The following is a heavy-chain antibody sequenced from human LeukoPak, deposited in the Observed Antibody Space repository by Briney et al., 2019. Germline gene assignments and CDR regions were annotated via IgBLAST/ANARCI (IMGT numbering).Heavy chain of an antibody. Sequence: SETLSLTCIVSGGIISSYYWSWIRQPAGKGLEWIGRIYTSGSTNYNPSLKSRVTMSVDTSKNQFSLKLSSVTAADTAVYYCASSPLVYDFWSGYYPHGVWGQGTLVTVSS. J-gene: IGHJ4*02. V-gene: IGHV4-4*07. D-gene: IGHD3-3*01. CDR1: GGIISSYY. CDR2: IYTSGST. CDR3: ASSPLVYDFWSGYYPHGV.